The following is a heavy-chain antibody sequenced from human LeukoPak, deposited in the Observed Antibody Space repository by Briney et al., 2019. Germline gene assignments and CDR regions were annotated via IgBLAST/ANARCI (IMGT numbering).Heavy chain of an antibody. D-gene: IGHD3-22*01. V-gene: IGHV4-59*12. CDR2: IYYSGST. CDR1: GGSISIDY. CDR3: ASVSVLYDSSGYSYTSSYYYYGMDV. Sequence: SETLSLTCTVSGGSISIDYWSWIRQPPGKGLEWIGYIYYSGSTNYNPSLKSRVTISVDTSKNQLSLKLSAVTAADTAVYCCASVSVLYDSSGYSYTSSYYYYGMDVWGQGTTVTVSS. J-gene: IGHJ6*02.